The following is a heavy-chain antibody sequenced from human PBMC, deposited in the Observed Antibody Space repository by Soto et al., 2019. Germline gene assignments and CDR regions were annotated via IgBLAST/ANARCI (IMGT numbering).Heavy chain of an antibody. D-gene: IGHD2-15*01. CDR1: GYTFTSYG. CDR3: ARGRYRYCSGGSCFGIYY. CDR2: MNPNSGNT. J-gene: IGHJ4*02. V-gene: IGHV1-8*02. Sequence: QVQLVQSGAEVKKPGASVKVSCKASGYTFTSYGISWVRQAPGQGLEWMGWMNPNSGNTGYAQKFQGRVTMTRNTSISTAYMELSSLRSEDTAVYYCARGRYRYCSGGSCFGIYYWGQGTLVTVSS.